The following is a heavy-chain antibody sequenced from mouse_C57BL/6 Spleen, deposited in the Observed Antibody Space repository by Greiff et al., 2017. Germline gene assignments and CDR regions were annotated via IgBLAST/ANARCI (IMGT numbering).Heavy chain of an antibody. CDR2: ISSGGSYT. Sequence: EVKLQESGGDLVKPGGSLKLSCAASGFTFSSYGMSWVRQTPDKRLEWVATISSGGSYTYYPDSVKGRFTISRDNAKNTLYLQMSSLKSEDTAMYYCARESATVERGYFDYWGQGTTLTVSS. J-gene: IGHJ2*01. V-gene: IGHV5-6*01. CDR1: GFTFSSYG. D-gene: IGHD1-1*01. CDR3: ARESATVERGYFDY.